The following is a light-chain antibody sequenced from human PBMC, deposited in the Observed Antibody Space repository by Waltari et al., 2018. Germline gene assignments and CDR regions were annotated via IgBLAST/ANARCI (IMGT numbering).Light chain of an antibody. Sequence: QSALTQPASVSGSPGQSITISCTGTSSDVGHYNLVSWYQHHPGKAPKLMIYEVSKRPSGVSNRFSGSKSGNTASLTISGLQAEDEADYYCCSYAGSSTLVFGGGTKLTVL. CDR1: SSDVGHYNL. V-gene: IGLV2-23*02. CDR2: EVS. CDR3: CSYAGSSTLV. J-gene: IGLJ2*01.